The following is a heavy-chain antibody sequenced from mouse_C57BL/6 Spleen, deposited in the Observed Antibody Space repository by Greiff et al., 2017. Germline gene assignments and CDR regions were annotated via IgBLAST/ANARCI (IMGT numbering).Heavy chain of an antibody. CDR2: ISSGSSTI. J-gene: IGHJ4*01. CDR3: ARPSPTGPLYYSNYEAGAMDY. CDR1: GFTFSDYG. Sequence: EVQLVEPGGGLVKPGGSLKLSCAASGFTFSDYGMHWVRQAPEKGLEWVAYISSGSSTIYYADTVKGRFTISRDNAKNTLFLQMTSLRSEDTAMYYCARPSPTGPLYYSNYEAGAMDYWGQGTSVTVSS. V-gene: IGHV5-17*01. D-gene: IGHD2-5*01.